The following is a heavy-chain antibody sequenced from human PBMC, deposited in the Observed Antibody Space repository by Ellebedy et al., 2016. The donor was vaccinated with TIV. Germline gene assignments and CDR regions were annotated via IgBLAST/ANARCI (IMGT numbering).Heavy chain of an antibody. CDR3: AAGPNQFYFDY. D-gene: IGHD6-13*01. CDR2: IYYSGST. CDR1: GGSISSHY. V-gene: IGHV4-59*11. J-gene: IGHJ4*02. Sequence: MPSETLSLTCTVSGGSISSHYWSRIRQPPGKGLEWIGYIYYSGSTNYNPSLESRVTISIDTSKNQFSLKVNSVTAADTAVYYCAAGPNQFYFDYWGEGTLVTVSS.